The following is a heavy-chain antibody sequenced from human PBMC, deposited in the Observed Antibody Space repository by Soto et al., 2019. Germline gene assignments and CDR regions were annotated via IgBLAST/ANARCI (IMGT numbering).Heavy chain of an antibody. CDR3: ARDRKLELHNWFDP. J-gene: IGHJ5*02. CDR1: GYTFTSYA. D-gene: IGHD1-7*01. V-gene: IGHV1-3*01. Sequence: ASVKVSCKASGYTFTSYAMHWVRQAPGQRLEWMGWINAGNGNTKYSQKFQGRVTITRDTSASTAYMELSSLRSEDTAVYYCARDRKLELHNWFDPCGQGTLVTFSS. CDR2: INAGNGNT.